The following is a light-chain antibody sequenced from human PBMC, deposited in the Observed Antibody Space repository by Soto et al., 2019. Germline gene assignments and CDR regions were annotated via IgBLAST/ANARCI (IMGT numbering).Light chain of an antibody. Sequence: QSALTQPASVFGSPGQSITISCTGTSSDVGGYNFVSWYQQHPGKAPKLMIYEVSNRPSGVSNRFSGSKSGNTASLTISGLQPEDEADYYCSSYTTSSTVVFGTGTKVPS. CDR1: SSDVGGYNF. V-gene: IGLV2-14*03. CDR3: SSYTTSSTVV. CDR2: EVS. J-gene: IGLJ1*01.